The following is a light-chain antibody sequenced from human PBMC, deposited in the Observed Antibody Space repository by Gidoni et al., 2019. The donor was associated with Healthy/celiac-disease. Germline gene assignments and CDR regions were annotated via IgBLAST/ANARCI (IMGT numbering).Light chain of an antibody. CDR1: SSNIRAGYD. J-gene: IGLJ1*01. CDR2: GNS. CDR3: QSYDSSLSGSED. V-gene: IGLV1-40*01. Sequence: QSVLTQPPSVSGAPGQRVTISCTGSSSNIRAGYDVHWYQQLPGTAPKLLIYGNSNRPSGVPDRFSGSKSGTSASLAITGLQAEDEADYYCQSYDSSLSGSEDFGTGTKVTVL.